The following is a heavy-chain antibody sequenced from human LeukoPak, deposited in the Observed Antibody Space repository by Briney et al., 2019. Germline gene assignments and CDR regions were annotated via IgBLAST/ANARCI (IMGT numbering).Heavy chain of an antibody. V-gene: IGHV4-34*01. J-gene: IGHJ4*02. CDR1: GASFSGYY. CDR3: AVAGYGRRFDY. CDR2: INHSGST. D-gene: IGHD5-18*01. Sequence: HPSETLSLTCAVYGASFSGYYWNWIRQSPGEGLEWIGEINHSGSTNYNPSLKSRVTISVDTSKNQFSLKLSFVTAADTAVYYCAVAGYGRRFDYWGQGTLVTVSS.